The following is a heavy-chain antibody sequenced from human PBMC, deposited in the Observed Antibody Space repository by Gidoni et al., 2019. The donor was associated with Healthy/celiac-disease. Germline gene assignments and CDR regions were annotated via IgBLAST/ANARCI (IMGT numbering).Heavy chain of an antibody. J-gene: IGHJ5*02. CDR1: GYTFTSYD. CDR2: MNPNSGNT. Sequence: QVQLVQSGAEVKKPGASVKVSCKASGYTFTSYDINWVRQATGQGLEWMGWMNPNSGNTGYAQKFQGRVTMTRNTSISTAYMELSSLRSEDTAVYYCARGAPNPRGSYSWFDPWGQGTLVTVSS. CDR3: ARGAPNPRGSYSWFDP. D-gene: IGHD1-26*01. V-gene: IGHV1-8*01.